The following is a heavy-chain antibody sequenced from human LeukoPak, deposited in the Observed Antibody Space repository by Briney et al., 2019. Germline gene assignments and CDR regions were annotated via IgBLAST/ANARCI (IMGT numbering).Heavy chain of an antibody. CDR3: ARDLDRGYDLRY. Sequence: SETLSLTCTVSGASVSSNNFYWNWIRQPPGKGLEWLGYIEYSGDTNYNPSLKSRVTISVDTSKNQFSLKLSSVTAADTAAYYCARDLDRGYDLRYWGQGTLVTVSS. CDR2: IEYSGDT. V-gene: IGHV4-61*01. D-gene: IGHD5-12*01. CDR1: GASVSSNNFY. J-gene: IGHJ4*02.